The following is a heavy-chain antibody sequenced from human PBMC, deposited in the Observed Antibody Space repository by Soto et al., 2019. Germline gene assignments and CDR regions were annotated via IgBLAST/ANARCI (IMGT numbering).Heavy chain of an antibody. Sequence: SVKVSCKSSVYTLTSYYMHLVRQAPGQGLEWMGIINPSGYGTSYAQKFQGRVTMTRDTSTSTFYMELRSLRSDDTAVYFCAREGVVVPSALYYFDYWGQGTLVTGSS. CDR3: AREGVVVPSALYYFDY. D-gene: IGHD2-2*01. CDR2: INPSGYGT. J-gene: IGHJ4*02. V-gene: IGHV1-46*01. CDR1: VYTLTSYY.